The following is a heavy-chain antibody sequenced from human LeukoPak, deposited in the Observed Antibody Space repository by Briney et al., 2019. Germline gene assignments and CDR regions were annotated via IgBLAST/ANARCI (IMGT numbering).Heavy chain of an antibody. CDR3: ARSPTSWYFDY. CDR1: GFTFSGSG. D-gene: IGHD2-2*01. J-gene: IGHJ4*02. CDR2: IRYHGSDK. V-gene: IGHV3-30*02. Sequence: GGSLRLSCAASGFTFSGSGMHWVRQAPGKGVEWVAFIRYHGSDKFYADSVKGRFTISRDNSKNTLYLQMNSLRPEDTSVYYCARSPTSWYFDYWGQGTLVTVSS.